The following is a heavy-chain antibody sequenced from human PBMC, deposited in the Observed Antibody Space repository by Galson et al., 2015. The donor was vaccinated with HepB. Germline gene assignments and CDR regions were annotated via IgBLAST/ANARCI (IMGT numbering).Heavy chain of an antibody. CDR1: GYTFTSYD. D-gene: IGHD3-22*01. Sequence: SVKVSCKASGYTFTSYDINWVRQATGQGLEWMGWMNPNSGNTGYAQKFQGRVTMTRNTSISTAYMELSSLRSEDTAVYCCARVLYYYDSSGYFRYDAFDIWGQGTMVTVSS. CDR2: MNPNSGNT. CDR3: ARVLYYYDSSGYFRYDAFDI. V-gene: IGHV1-8*01. J-gene: IGHJ3*02.